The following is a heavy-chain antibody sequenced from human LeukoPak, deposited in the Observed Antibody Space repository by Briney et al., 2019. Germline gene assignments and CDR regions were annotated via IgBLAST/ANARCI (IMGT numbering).Heavy chain of an antibody. Sequence: GESLKISCIVSGYSFTTYWIGWVRQMPGKGLEWMGIIYLGDSDTRYSPSFQGQVTISADKSISTAYLQWSSLKASDTAIYYCAKRADSSGDYYPDYWGQGTLVTVSS. J-gene: IGHJ4*02. CDR1: GYSFTTYW. V-gene: IGHV5-51*01. CDR3: AKRADSSGDYYPDY. D-gene: IGHD3-22*01. CDR2: IYLGDSDT.